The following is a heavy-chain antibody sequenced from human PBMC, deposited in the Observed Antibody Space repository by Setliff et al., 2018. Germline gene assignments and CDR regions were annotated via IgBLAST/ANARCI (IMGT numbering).Heavy chain of an antibody. CDR3: ARGVSSVSWTPRY. D-gene: IGHD6-19*01. J-gene: IGHJ4*02. CDR2: IYTSGGT. V-gene: IGHV4-4*08. CDR1: GDSMNDNH. Sequence: SETLSLTCNVSGDSMNDNHWTWIRQPPGKRLEWIGYIYTSGGTNYNPSLKSRVTISVDMSKNQFSLKLSSVIAADTAVYYCARGVSSVSWTPRYWGRGILVTVSS.